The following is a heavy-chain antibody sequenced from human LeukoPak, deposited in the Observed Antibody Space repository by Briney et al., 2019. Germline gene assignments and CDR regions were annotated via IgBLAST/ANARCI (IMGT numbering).Heavy chain of an antibody. D-gene: IGHD3-22*01. CDR1: GGSIISSSYY. CDR3: ARSRVDYYDSSGYYPLGVYMDV. CDR2: IYYSGST. V-gene: IGHV4-39*02. J-gene: IGHJ6*03. Sequence: SETLSLTSTVSGGSIISSSYYWGWIRQPPGKGLEWIGSIYYSGSTYYNPSLKSRVTISVDTSKNHFSLKLSSVTAADTAVYYCARSRVDYYDSSGYYPLGVYMDVWGKGTTVTVSS.